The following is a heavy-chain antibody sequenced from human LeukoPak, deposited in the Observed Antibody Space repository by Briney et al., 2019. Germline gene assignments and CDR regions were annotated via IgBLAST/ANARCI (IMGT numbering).Heavy chain of an antibody. Sequence: SQTLSLTCAISGDSVSSNSVAWTWIGRSPSRGLEWLGRTYYRSKWYSDYAESVKSRINVNPDTSKNQFSLQLNSVTPEDTAVYYCARVKGALFDYWGQGTLVTVSS. D-gene: IGHD3-16*01. J-gene: IGHJ4*02. CDR2: TYYRSKWYS. CDR3: ARVKGALFDY. V-gene: IGHV6-1*01. CDR1: GDSVSSNSVA.